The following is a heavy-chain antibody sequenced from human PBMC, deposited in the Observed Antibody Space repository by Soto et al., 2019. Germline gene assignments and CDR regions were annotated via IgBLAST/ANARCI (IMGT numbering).Heavy chain of an antibody. Sequence: SVKVSCKASGGTFSSYTISWVRQAPGQGLEWMGRIIPILGIANYAQKFQGRVTITADKSTSTAYMELSSLRSEDTAVYYCARDKTDGYSAPFAYWGQGTLVTVSS. CDR3: ARDKTDGYSAPFAY. CDR2: IIPILGIA. J-gene: IGHJ4*02. V-gene: IGHV1-69*04. CDR1: GGTFSSYT. D-gene: IGHD4-4*01.